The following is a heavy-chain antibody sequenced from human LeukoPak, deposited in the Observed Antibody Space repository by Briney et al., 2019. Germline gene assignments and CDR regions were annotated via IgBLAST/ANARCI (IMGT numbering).Heavy chain of an antibody. CDR1: GGTFSSYA. Sequence: ASVKVSCKASGGTFSSYAISWVRQAPGQGLEWMGGFDPEDGETIYAQKFQGRVTMTEDTSTDTAYMELSSLRSEDTAMYYCATDRGTYGMDVWGQGTTVTVSS. J-gene: IGHJ6*02. V-gene: IGHV1-24*01. CDR3: ATDRGTYGMDV. D-gene: IGHD1-1*01. CDR2: FDPEDGET.